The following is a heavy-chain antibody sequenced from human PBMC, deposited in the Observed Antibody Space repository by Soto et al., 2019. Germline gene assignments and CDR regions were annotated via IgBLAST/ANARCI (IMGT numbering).Heavy chain of an antibody. V-gene: IGHV4-61*03. CDR1: GDSVKSGAYY. Sequence: QVQLQESGPGLVRPSETLSLTCTVSGDSVKSGAYYWTWFRQSPGKGLEWIGYMSYGGSTNYNPSLKSRVTISGDTSKKHFALNLRSVTAADTAVYYCARERELKLPGAYDIWGQGTKVTVSS. D-gene: IGHD1-1*01. J-gene: IGHJ3*02. CDR3: ARERELKLPGAYDI. CDR2: MSYGGST.